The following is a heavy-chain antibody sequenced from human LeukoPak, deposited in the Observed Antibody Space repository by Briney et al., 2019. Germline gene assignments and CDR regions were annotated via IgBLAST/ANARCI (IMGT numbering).Heavy chain of an antibody. CDR2: INTNTGNP. CDR3: ARDGRFGELLDPWISYYYYMDV. D-gene: IGHD3-10*01. Sequence: GASVKVSCKASGYTSTSYAMNWVRQAPGQGLEWMGWINTNTGNPTYAQGFTGRFVFSLDTSVSTAYLQISSLKAEDTAVYYCARDGRFGELLDPWISYYYYMDVWGKGTTVTVSS. V-gene: IGHV7-4-1*02. J-gene: IGHJ6*03. CDR1: GYTSTSYA.